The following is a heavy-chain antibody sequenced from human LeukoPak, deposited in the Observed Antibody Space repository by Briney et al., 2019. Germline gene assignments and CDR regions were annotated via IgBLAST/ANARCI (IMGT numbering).Heavy chain of an antibody. J-gene: IGHJ2*01. V-gene: IGHV4-59*08. CDR1: GGSISSYY. D-gene: IGHD6-19*01. Sequence: DPSETLSLTCTVSGGSISSYYWSWIRQPPGKGLEWIGYIYYTGSTNYNPSLKGRVTISVDTSKNQFSLRLRSVTAADTAVYYCASLHGSSGWFGLWGRGTMVTVST. CDR2: IYYTGST. CDR3: ASLHGSSGWFGL.